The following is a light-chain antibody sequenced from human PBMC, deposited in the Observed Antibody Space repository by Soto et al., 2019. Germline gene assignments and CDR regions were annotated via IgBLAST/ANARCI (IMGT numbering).Light chain of an antibody. CDR3: SSYTTSIADV. CDR2: EVS. V-gene: IGLV2-14*01. CDR1: SSAVGGYKY. Sequence: QSVLTQPASVSGYPGPSMTISCIGTSSAVGGYKYVSWYQQHPGKASKLMIYEVSNRPSGVSNCFSGSKSRSTASLTISGLQAEDEADYDCSSYTTSIADVFGTGTKVTV. J-gene: IGLJ1*01.